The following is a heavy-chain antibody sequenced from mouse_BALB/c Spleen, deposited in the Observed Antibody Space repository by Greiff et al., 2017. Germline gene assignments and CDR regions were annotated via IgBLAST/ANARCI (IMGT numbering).Heavy chain of an antibody. J-gene: IGHJ2*01. CDR3: TRSGGYYYFDY. D-gene: IGHD1-1*02. Sequence: VQLQQPGAELVRPGASVKLSCKASGYTFTSYWINWVKQRPGQGLEWIGNIYPSDSYTNYNQKFKDKATLTVDKSSSTAYMQLSSPTSEDSAVYYCTRSGGYYYFDYWGQGTTLTVSS. V-gene: IGHV1-69*02. CDR1: GYTFTSYW. CDR2: IYPSDSYT.